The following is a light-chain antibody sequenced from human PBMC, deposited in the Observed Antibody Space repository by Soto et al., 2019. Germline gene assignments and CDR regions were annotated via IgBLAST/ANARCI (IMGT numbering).Light chain of an antibody. CDR3: QQYNNWPPLT. V-gene: IGKV3-15*01. CDR1: QSVTGNY. CDR2: GVS. Sequence: EIVLTQSPGTLSLSPGEGATLSCRASQSVTGNYLAWYQQKPGQAPRLLIYGVSTRATGIPARFSGSGSETKFTLTISSLQSEDFAVYYCQQYNNWPPLTFGGGTKVDIK. J-gene: IGKJ4*01.